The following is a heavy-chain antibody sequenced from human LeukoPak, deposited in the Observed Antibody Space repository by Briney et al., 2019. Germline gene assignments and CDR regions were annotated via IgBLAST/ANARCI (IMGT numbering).Heavy chain of an antibody. D-gene: IGHD2/OR15-2a*01. J-gene: IGHJ5*02. V-gene: IGHV3-23*01. CDR2: LSGTGDIT. CDR1: GFTFSNYA. Sequence: GGSLRLSCAASGFTFSNYAMYWVRQAPGKGLEWVSGLSGTGDITCYTDSVKGRFTISRDNSKNTLYLEMNNLRAEDTALYYCAKRGNAISFFDPWGQGTLVTVSS. CDR3: AKRGNAISFFDP.